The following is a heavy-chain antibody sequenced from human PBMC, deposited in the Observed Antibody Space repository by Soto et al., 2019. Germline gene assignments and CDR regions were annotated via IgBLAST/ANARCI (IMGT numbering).Heavy chain of an antibody. D-gene: IGHD2-8*01. V-gene: IGHV3-30*18. CDR1: EFTFSKHG. CDR3: AKGPPLLMVYPVLDS. Sequence: VGSLRLSCAASEFTFSKHGMHWVRQAPGKGLEWVAVISYDGSNKYYGDSVKDRFTISGDNSKNTLYLHMNSLRPEDTAVYFCAKGPPLLMVYPVLDSWGQGTLVTVS. J-gene: IGHJ4*02. CDR2: ISYDGSNK.